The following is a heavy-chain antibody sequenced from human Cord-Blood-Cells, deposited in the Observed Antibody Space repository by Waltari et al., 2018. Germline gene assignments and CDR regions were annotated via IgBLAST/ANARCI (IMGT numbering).Heavy chain of an antibody. Sequence: QVQLVQSGAEVTKPGGSVTVTCTVSGYPFPGPPIPWVRQAPGQGLEWMGSINPNSGGTNYAQKFQGRVTMTRDTSISTAYMELSRLRSDDTAVYYCARDGGSGSYGTDYWGQGTLVTVSS. D-gene: IGHD1-26*01. J-gene: IGHJ4*02. CDR1: GYPFPGPP. V-gene: IGHV1-2*02. CDR3: ARDGGSGSYGTDY. CDR2: INPNSGGT.